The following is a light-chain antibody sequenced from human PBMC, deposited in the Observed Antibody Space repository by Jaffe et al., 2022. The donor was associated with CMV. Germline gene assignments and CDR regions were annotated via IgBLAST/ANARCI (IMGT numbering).Light chain of an antibody. CDR3: GTWDSSLSVGV. CDR2: END. J-gene: IGLJ3*02. CDR1: SSNIGSNY. V-gene: IGLV1-51*02. Sequence: QSVLTQPPSVSAAPGQKVTISCSGSSSNIGSNYVSWYQQLPGTAPRLLIYENDKRPSGIPVRFSGSKSGTSATLGITGLQTGDEADYYCGTWDSSLSVGVFGGGTKLTVL.